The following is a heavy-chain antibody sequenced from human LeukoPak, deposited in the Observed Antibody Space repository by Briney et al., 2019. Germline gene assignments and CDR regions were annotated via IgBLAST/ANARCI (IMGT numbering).Heavy chain of an antibody. D-gene: IGHD2-2*03. CDR3: AKASGYCSSTSCFGY. J-gene: IGHJ4*02. CDR1: GFTFSSYA. Sequence: PGGSLRLTCAASGFTFSSYAMPWVRQAPGKGPEWVAVISYDGSNKYYADSVKGRFTISRDNSKNTLYLQMNSLRAEDTAVYYCAKASGYCSSTSCFGYWGQGALVTVSS. CDR2: ISYDGSNK. V-gene: IGHV3-30-3*01.